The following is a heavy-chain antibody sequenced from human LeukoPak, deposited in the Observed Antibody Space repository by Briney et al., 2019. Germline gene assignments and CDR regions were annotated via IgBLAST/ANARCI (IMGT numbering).Heavy chain of an antibody. CDR3: ARDANYYDSSGPEDDDAFDI. CDR2: IYSSGHT. CDR1: GFSVSTNY. D-gene: IGHD3-22*01. Sequence: GGSLRLSCAASGFSVSTNYMTWVRQAPGKGLEWVSMIYSSGHTYYTDSVKGRFTISRDNSKNTLFLQMNSLRAEDTAVYYCARDANYYDSSGPEDDDAFDIWGQGTMVTVSS. V-gene: IGHV3-53*01. J-gene: IGHJ3*02.